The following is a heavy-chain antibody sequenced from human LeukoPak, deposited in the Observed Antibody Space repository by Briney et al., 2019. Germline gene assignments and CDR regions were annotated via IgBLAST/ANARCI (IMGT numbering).Heavy chain of an antibody. J-gene: IGHJ3*02. D-gene: IGHD5-18*01. Sequence: PSETLSLTCTVFGYSISSAYFWGLIRQPPGKGLEWIGSIYHSGSTYYNPSLKSRVTISVATSKNQFSLRLSSVTAADAAVYYCARRGYSLFDAFDIWGQGTMVTVSS. V-gene: IGHV4-38-2*02. CDR3: ARRGYSLFDAFDI. CDR1: GYSISSAYF. CDR2: IYHSGST.